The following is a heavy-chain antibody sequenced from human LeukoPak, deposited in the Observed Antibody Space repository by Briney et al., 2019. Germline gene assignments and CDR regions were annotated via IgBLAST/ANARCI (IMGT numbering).Heavy chain of an antibody. CDR3: ARDIPLTKRYYGMDV. J-gene: IGHJ6*02. Sequence: ASVKVSCKASGYTSTGYYMHWVRQAPGQGLEWMGWINPNSGGTNYAQKFQGRVTMTRDTSISTAYMELSRLRSDDTAVYYCARDIPLTKRYYGMDVWGQGTTVTVSS. V-gene: IGHV1-2*02. D-gene: IGHD1-1*01. CDR1: GYTSTGYY. CDR2: INPNSGGT.